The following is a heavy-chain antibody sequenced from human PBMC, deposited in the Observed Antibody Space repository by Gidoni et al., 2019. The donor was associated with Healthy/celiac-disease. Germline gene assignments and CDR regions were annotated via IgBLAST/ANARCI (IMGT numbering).Heavy chain of an antibody. D-gene: IGHD3-10*01. CDR3: ARVVGGTWKATLH. J-gene: IGHJ4*02. V-gene: IGHV3-48*02. CDR2: ISSSSSTI. Sequence: LEWVSYISSSSSTIYYADSVKGRFTISRDNAKNSLYLQMNSLRDEDTAVYYCARVVGGTWKATLHWGQGTLVTVSS.